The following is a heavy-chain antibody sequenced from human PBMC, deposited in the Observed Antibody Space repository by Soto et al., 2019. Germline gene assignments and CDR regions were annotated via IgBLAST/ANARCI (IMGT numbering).Heavy chain of an antibody. CDR3: AKDQWLAHTYYYYYYGMDV. CDR1: GFTFSSYG. V-gene: IGHV3-30*18. CDR2: ISYDGSNK. Sequence: PGGSLRLSCAASGFTFSSYGMHWVRQAPGKGLEWVAVISYDGSNKYYADSVKGRITISRDNSKNTLYLQMNSLRAEDMAVYYCAKDQWLAHTYYYYYYGMDVWGQGTTVTVSS. J-gene: IGHJ6*02. D-gene: IGHD6-19*01.